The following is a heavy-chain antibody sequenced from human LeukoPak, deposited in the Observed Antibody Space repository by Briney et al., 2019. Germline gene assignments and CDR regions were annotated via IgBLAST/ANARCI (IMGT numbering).Heavy chain of an antibody. V-gene: IGHV3-20*04. J-gene: IGHJ3*02. D-gene: IGHD3-16*02. CDR1: GFTFDDYG. CDR3: ARDRRDYVWGSYRYPPGPDAFDI. CDR2: INWNGGST. Sequence: PGWSLRLSCAASGFTFDDYGMSWVRQAPGKGLEWVSGINWNGGSTGYADSVKGRFTISRDNAKNSLYLQMNSLRAEDTALYYCARDRRDYVWGSYRYPPGPDAFDIWGHGTMVTVSS.